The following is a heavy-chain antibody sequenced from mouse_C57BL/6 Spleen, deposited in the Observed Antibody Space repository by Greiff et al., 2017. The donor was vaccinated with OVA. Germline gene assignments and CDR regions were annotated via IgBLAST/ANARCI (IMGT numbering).Heavy chain of an antibody. CDR2: ISYDGSN. J-gene: IGHJ4*01. CDR1: GYSITSGYY. CDR3: ARGSNYDGYAMDY. D-gene: IGHD2-5*01. Sequence: EVQLKESGPGLVKPSQSLSLTCSVTGYSITSGYYWNWIRQFPGNKLEWMGYISYDGSNNYNPSLKNRISITRDTSKNQFFLKLNSVTTEDTATYYCARGSNYDGYAMDYWGQGTSVTVSS. V-gene: IGHV3-6*01.